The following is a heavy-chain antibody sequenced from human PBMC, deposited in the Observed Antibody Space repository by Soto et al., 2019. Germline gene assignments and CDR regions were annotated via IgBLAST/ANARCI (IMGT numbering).Heavy chain of an antibody. V-gene: IGHV3-11*01. CDR3: ARERYSYGPYYFDY. Sequence: LRLSCAASGFTFSDYYMSWIRQAPGKGLEWVSSITSSGSTTYYTDSVKGRFTISRDNAKNSLYLQVNSLRAEDTAVYYCARERYSYGPYYFDYWGQGTLVTSPQ. D-gene: IGHD5-18*01. CDR2: ITSSGSTT. J-gene: IGHJ4*02. CDR1: GFTFSDYY.